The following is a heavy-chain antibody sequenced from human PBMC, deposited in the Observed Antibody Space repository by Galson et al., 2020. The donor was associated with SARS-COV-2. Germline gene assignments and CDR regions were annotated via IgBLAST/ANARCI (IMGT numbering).Heavy chain of an antibody. CDR3: ARDRVAVAGTHYWFDP. V-gene: IGHV3-21*01. D-gene: IGHD6-19*01. Sequence: GGSLRLSCAASGFTFSSYRMNWVRQAPGKGLEWVSSISSSSSYIYYADSVKGRFTISRDNAKNSLYLQMNSLRAEDTAVYYCARDRVAVAGTHYWFDPGGQGTLVSVSS. J-gene: IGHJ5*02. CDR1: GFTFSSYR. CDR2: ISSSSSYI.